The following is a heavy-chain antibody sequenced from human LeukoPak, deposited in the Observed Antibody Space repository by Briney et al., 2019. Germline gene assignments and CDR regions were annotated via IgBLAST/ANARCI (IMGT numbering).Heavy chain of an antibody. CDR1: GFTFDDYG. Sequence: GGSLRLSCAASGFTFDDYGMSWVRHAPGKGPEWVSGINWNGGSTGYADSVKGRFTISRDNAKNSLYLQMNSLRAEDTAVYYCAKLNYDSSGYLDYWGQGTLVTVSS. J-gene: IGHJ4*02. CDR2: INWNGGST. V-gene: IGHV3-20*04. D-gene: IGHD3-22*01. CDR3: AKLNYDSSGYLDY.